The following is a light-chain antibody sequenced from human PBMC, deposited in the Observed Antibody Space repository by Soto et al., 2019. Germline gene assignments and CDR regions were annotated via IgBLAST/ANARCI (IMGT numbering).Light chain of an antibody. J-gene: IGKJ1*01. Sequence: ELVMTQSPATLSVSPGERATLSCRASQSVSSNLAWYQQKPGQAPRLLIYVASSRATGIPDRFSGSGSGTDFTLTISRLEPEDFAVYYCQQYGSSPVTFGQGTKVDIK. CDR2: VAS. V-gene: IGKV3-20*01. CDR1: QSVSSN. CDR3: QQYGSSPVT.